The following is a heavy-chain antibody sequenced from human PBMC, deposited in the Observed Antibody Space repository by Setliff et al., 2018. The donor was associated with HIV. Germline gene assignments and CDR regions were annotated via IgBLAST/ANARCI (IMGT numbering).Heavy chain of an antibody. J-gene: IGHJ4*02. Sequence: GGSLRLSCAASGFTFSSYAMSWVRQAPGKGLEWVSAISGSGGSSYYADSVKGRFTISRDNSKNTLYLQMNSLRAEDTAVYYCAKDPRAAVATICDYWGQGTLVTVSS. V-gene: IGHV3-23*01. D-gene: IGHD5-12*01. CDR1: GFTFSSYA. CDR3: AKDPRAAVATICDY. CDR2: ISGSGGSS.